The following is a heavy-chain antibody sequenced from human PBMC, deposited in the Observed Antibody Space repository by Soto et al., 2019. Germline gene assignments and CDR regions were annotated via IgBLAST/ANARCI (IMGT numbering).Heavy chain of an antibody. J-gene: IGHJ4*02. CDR2: IYYIGTT. D-gene: IGHD3-16*01. Sequence: QVQLQESGPGLVKPSETLSLTCSVSDGSVNTGNYYWSWIRQPPGKGLEWIGHIYYIGTTNYNPSLKSRVTISVDTSKSQFCLKVTSVTAADTAVYVCARGEKQLSRYGGDFDYWGQGILVTVSS. CDR1: DGSVNTGNYY. V-gene: IGHV4-61*01. CDR3: ARGEKQLSRYGGDFDY.